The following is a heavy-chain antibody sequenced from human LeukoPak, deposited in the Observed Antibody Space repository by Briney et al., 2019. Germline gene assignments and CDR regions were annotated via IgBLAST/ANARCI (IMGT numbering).Heavy chain of an antibody. CDR1: GFTVSSNY. J-gene: IGHJ4*02. V-gene: IGHV3-53*01. Sequence: PGGSLRLSCAASGFTVSSNYMSWVRQAPGKGLEWVSVIYSGGSTYYADSVKGRFTISRDNSKNTLYLLMNSLRAEDTAVYYCAKSDYYDSSGHPSSFEYWGQGTLVTVSS. CDR3: AKSDYYDSSGHPSSFEY. CDR2: IYSGGST. D-gene: IGHD3-22*01.